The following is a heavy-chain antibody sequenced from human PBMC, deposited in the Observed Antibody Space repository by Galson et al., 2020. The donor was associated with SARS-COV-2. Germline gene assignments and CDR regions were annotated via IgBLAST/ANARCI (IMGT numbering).Heavy chain of an antibody. V-gene: IGHV1-24*01. J-gene: IGHJ6*02. CDR2: FDPEDGET. CDR3: ATALSLTTNRGSIGPHYYYYDGMDV. CDR1: GYTLTELS. D-gene: IGHD3-10*01. Sequence: ASVKVSCKVSGYTLTELSMHWVRQAPGKGLEWMGGFDPEDGETIYAQKFQGRVTMTEDTSTDTAYMELSSLRSEDTAVYYCATALSLTTNRGSIGPHYYYYDGMDVWGQGTTVTVAS.